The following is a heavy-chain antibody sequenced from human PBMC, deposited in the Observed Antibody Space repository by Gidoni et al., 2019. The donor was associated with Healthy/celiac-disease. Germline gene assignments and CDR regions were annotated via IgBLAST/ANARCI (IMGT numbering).Heavy chain of an antibody. CDR3: ARGGVSEPNYFYYGMDV. CDR2: ISRSSSYI. J-gene: IGHJ6*02. D-gene: IGHD6-13*01. Sequence: EVQLVESGGGLVKPGGSLRLSSAASGFPFSRYSMNWVRQAPGKGLEWVSSISRSSSYIYYADSVKGRFTISRDNAKKSLYLQMNSLRAEDTAVYYCARGGVSEPNYFYYGMDVWGQGTTVTVSS. CDR1: GFPFSRYS. V-gene: IGHV3-21*01.